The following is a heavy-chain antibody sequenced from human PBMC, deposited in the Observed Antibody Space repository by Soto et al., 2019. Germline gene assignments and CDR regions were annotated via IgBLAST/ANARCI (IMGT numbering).Heavy chain of an antibody. Sequence: QLQLQESGPGLVQPSETLSLTCSVSGGSIRSGSYYWGWIRQPPGKGLEWIGSIYYSGTTYYNPSLKSRVIISVDTSKSQLFLRLSAVTAADTAVYCCARHLGLAVGVDDWGQGTLVTVSS. D-gene: IGHD3-3*01. J-gene: IGHJ4*02. CDR2: IYYSGTT. CDR3: ARHLGLAVGVDD. V-gene: IGHV4-39*01. CDR1: GGSIRSGSYY.